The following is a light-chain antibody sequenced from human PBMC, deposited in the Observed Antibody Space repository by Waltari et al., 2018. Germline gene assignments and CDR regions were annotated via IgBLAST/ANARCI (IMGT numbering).Light chain of an antibody. CDR3: QNYVRLPAT. CDR1: QGVGRS. CDR2: DAS. Sequence: EIVLTQSPGTLSLSPGERATLSCRARQGVGRSLGWYQQKPGQAPRLLIYDASTRATGIPDRFSGSGSGTDFSLTISRLEPEDFAVYFCQNYVRLPATFGQGTKVEIK. J-gene: IGKJ1*01. V-gene: IGKV3-20*01.